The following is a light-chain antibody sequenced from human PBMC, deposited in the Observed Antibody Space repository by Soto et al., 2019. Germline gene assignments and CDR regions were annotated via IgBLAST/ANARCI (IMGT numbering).Light chain of an antibody. CDR2: DVS. Sequence: QSVRTQPRSVSVSPGHSVTISCTGTSSDVGGYSYVSWYQQHPGKAPRLMISDVSKRPSGVPDRFSGSKFGNTASLTISGLQAEDEADYYCCSYAGAFTYVFGSGTKVTVL. J-gene: IGLJ1*01. CDR3: CSYAGAFTYV. V-gene: IGLV2-11*01. CDR1: SSDVGGYSY.